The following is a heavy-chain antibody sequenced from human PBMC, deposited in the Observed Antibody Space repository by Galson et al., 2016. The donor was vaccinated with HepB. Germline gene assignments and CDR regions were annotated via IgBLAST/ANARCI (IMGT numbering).Heavy chain of an antibody. J-gene: IGHJ4*02. V-gene: IGHV4-38-2*02. Sequence: SETLSLTCSVSGYPISSDYYWGWIRQPPGKGLDWIGSIFHRGSTYYSPPVKSRVTMSADTSRNQFSLRLTSVTAADTAVYYCVRAGGSAAGSADYWGQGTLVTVSS. CDR2: IFHRGST. D-gene: IGHD6-13*01. CDR3: VRAGGSAAGSADY. CDR1: GYPISSDYY.